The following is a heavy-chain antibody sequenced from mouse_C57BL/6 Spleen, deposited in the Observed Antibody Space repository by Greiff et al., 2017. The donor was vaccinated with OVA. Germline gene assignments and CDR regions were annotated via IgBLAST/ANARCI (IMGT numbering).Heavy chain of an antibody. D-gene: IGHD1-1*01. CDR1: GYTFTGYW. Sequence: VQLQQSGAELMKPGASVKLSCKATGYTFTGYWIEWVKQRPGHGLEWIGEILPGSGSTNYNEKLKGKATFTADTSSNTAYMQLSSLTTEDSAIYDRAGPSTTVHYFWDYWGQGTTHTGSP. CDR3: AGPSTTVHYFWDY. CDR2: ILPGSGST. J-gene: IGHJ2*01. V-gene: IGHV1-9*01.